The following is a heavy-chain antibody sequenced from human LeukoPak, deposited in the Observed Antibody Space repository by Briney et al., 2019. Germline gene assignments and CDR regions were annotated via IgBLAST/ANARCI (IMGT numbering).Heavy chain of an antibody. Sequence: GGSLRLSCTASGFTFGDYAMSWVRQAPGKGLEWVGFIRSKAYGGTTEYAASVKGRFTISRDDSKSIAYLQMNSLKTEDTAVYYCTRDPGPGCYYDSEDYWGQGTLVTVSS. V-gene: IGHV3-49*04. D-gene: IGHD3-22*01. J-gene: IGHJ4*02. CDR2: IRSKAYGGTT. CDR3: TRDPGPGCYYDSEDY. CDR1: GFTFGDYA.